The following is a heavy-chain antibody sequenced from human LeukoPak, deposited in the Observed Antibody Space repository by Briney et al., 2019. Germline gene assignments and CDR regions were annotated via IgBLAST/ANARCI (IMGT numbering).Heavy chain of an antibody. CDR1: GFTFSSYG. Sequence: GGSLRLSCAASGFTFSSYGMHWVRQAPGKGLEWVAFIRYDGSNKYYADSVKGRFTISRDNSKNTLYLQMNSLRAEDTAVYYCAKDRGYCSSTSCPAGIDYWGQGTLVTVSS. D-gene: IGHD2-2*01. J-gene: IGHJ4*02. V-gene: IGHV3-30*02. CDR2: IRYDGSNK. CDR3: AKDRGYCSSTSCPAGIDY.